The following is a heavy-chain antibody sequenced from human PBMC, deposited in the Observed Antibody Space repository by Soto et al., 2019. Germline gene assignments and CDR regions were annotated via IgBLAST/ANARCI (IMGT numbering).Heavy chain of an antibody. D-gene: IGHD3-22*01. CDR1: GYTFTSYG. Sequence: ASVKVSCKASGYTFTSYGISWVRQAPGQGLEWMGWISAYNGNTNYAQKLQGRVTMTTDTSTSTAYMELRSLRPDDTAVYYCARDSWGSGYYFELYYYYGMDVWGQGTTVTVSS. J-gene: IGHJ6*02. CDR3: ARDSWGSGYYFELYYYYGMDV. CDR2: ISAYNGNT. V-gene: IGHV1-18*01.